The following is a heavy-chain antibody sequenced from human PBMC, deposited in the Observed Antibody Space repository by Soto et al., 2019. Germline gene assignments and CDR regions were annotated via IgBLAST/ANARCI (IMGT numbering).Heavy chain of an antibody. V-gene: IGHV4-34*01. CDR1: GGSFNGYY. D-gene: IGHD6-13*01. CDR3: ARGRKQLVLAYYDYYGMDV. Sequence: QVQLQQWGAGLLKPSETLSLTCAVYGGSFNGYYWSWIRQPPGKGLEWIGEINHSGNTNYNPSLKSRFTISVDMSKNQFSLKLSSVTAADTAVYYCARGRKQLVLAYYDYYGMDVWGQGPTVTVSS. CDR2: INHSGNT. J-gene: IGHJ6*02.